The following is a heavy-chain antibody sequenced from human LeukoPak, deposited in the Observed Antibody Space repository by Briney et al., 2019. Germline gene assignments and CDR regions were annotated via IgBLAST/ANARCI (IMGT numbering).Heavy chain of an antibody. V-gene: IGHV4-59*12. J-gene: IGHJ4*02. CDR1: GGSISSYY. CDR3: ARDPRTGELDY. Sequence: PSETLSLTCTVSGGSISSYYWSWIRQPPGKGLEWIGYIYYSGSTNYNPSLKSRVTISVDTSKNQFSLKLSSVTAADTAVYYCARDPRTGELDYWGQGTLVTVSS. CDR2: IYYSGST. D-gene: IGHD3/OR15-3a*01.